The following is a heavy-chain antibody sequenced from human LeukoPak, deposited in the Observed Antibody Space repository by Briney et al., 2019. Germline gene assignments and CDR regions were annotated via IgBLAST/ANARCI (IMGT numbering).Heavy chain of an antibody. CDR2: ISWNSGNT. CDR3: AKDSGSVGPNWFDP. D-gene: IGHD1-26*01. J-gene: IGHJ5*02. CDR1: GFPFDEFA. Sequence: GGSLRLSCVASGFPFDEFAMHWVRQTPGKGLEWVSVISWNSGNTHYANSVKGRFTISRDNAKSSLYLQMNSLRAEDTAFYYCAKDSGSVGPNWFDPWGQGTLVSVSS. V-gene: IGHV3-9*01.